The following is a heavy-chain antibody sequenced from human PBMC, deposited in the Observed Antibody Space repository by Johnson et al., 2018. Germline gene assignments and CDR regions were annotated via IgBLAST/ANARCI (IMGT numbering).Heavy chain of an antibody. J-gene: IGHJ6*02. CDR1: GFTFSDYQ. V-gene: IGHV3-11*01. CDR2: ISNSGSTK. Sequence: QVQLVESGGGLVKPGGSLRLSCAASGFTFSDYQMSWIRQAPGKGLECVSYISNSGSTKYYADSVKGRFTMSRDNAKNSLYLQMNSLRAEDTAVVYCARVGLELRRSLPSYYYYYYGRDVWGQGTTVTVSS. D-gene: IGHD1-7*01. CDR3: ARVGLELRRSLPSYYYYYYGRDV.